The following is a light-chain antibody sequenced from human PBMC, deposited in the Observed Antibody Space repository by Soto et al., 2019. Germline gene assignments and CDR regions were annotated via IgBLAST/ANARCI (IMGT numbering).Light chain of an antibody. J-gene: IGLJ1*01. Sequence: SVLTQPASVSGSPGQSITISCTGTSNDVGSYKSVSWYQQHPGKAPKLLIYEDRNRPSGVSSRFSGSKSGSTASLTLSDLQSEDEADYYCSSSAGRNTYVFGSGTNVT. CDR1: SNDVGSYKS. V-gene: IGLV2-14*01. CDR3: SSSAGRNTYV. CDR2: EDR.